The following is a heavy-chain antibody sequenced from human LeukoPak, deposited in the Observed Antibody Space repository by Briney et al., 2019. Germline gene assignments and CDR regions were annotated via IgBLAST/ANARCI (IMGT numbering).Heavy chain of an antibody. CDR2: IYYSGST. CDR3: ARPNGYYYYMDV. D-gene: IGHD4/OR15-4a*01. Sequence: SETLSLTCTVSGGSINSYYWSWIRQPPGKGLEWIGYIYYSGSTNYNPSLKSRVTISLDTSKNQFSLKLSSVTAADTAVYYCARPNGYYYYMDVWGKGTTVTVSS. V-gene: IGHV4-59*01. J-gene: IGHJ6*03. CDR1: GGSINSYY.